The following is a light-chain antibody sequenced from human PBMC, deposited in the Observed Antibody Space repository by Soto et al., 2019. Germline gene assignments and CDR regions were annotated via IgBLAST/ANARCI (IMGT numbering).Light chain of an antibody. CDR2: NEI. CDR3: HVWDSDRDHPV. Sequence: SYELTQPPSVSGAPGKKPTFTGGGTNIGSKSVHWYQEKSGQAPVLVIYNEIDRPSGIPERFAGSNSGNTATLTISRVEAGDEADYYCHVWDSDRDHPVFGGGTKLTVL. CDR1: NIGSKS. V-gene: IGLV3-21*04. J-gene: IGLJ2*01.